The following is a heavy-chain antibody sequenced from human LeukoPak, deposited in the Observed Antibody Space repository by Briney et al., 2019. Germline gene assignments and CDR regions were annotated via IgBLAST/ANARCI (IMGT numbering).Heavy chain of an antibody. CDR3: TVSRCSGGTCSLDH. Sequence: PGGSLKLSCETSGFTFSGSALHWLRQPSGKGREGVGRIRSKIHTYETSYDASVQGMFTISRDGSRNTAYLQMNSLKTVETCLYYCTVSRCSGGTCSLDHWGQGTLVTVSS. CDR2: IRSKIHTYET. D-gene: IGHD2-15*01. J-gene: IGHJ4*02. CDR1: GFTFSGSA. V-gene: IGHV3-73*01.